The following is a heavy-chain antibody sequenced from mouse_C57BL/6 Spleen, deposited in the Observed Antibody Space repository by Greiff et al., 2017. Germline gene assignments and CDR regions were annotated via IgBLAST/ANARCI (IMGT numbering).Heavy chain of an antibody. D-gene: IGHD4-1*01. Sequence: EVQVVESGGGLVKPGGSLKLSCAASGFTFSDYGMHWVRQAPEKGLEWVAYISSGSSTIYDADTVKGRFTISRDNAKNTLFLQMTSLRSEDTAMYYCARGWDGFDYWGQGTTLTVSA. CDR1: GFTFSDYG. CDR3: ARGWDGFDY. V-gene: IGHV5-17*01. J-gene: IGHJ2*01. CDR2: ISSGSSTI.